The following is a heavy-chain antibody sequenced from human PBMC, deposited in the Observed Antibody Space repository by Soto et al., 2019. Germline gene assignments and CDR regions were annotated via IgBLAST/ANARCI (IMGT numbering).Heavy chain of an antibody. V-gene: IGHV1-69*01. Sequence: QVQLVQSGAEVKKPGSSVKVSCKASGGTFSSYAISWVRQAPGQGLEWVGGIIPIFGTANYAQKFQGRVTITADESAGSAYMELSSLRSEDTAVYYCARDRVYSSGWTTTPGWFDPWGQGTLVTVSS. CDR2: IIPIFGTA. CDR3: ARDRVYSSGWTTTPGWFDP. D-gene: IGHD6-19*01. J-gene: IGHJ5*02. CDR1: GGTFSSYA.